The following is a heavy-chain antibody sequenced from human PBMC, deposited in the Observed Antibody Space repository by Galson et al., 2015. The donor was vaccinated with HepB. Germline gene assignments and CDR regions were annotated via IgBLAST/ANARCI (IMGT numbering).Heavy chain of an antibody. Sequence: ETLSLTCTVSGGSISSYCWSWIRQPPGKGLEWIGYIYYSGSTNYNPSLKSRVTISVDTSKNQFSLKLSSVTAADTAVYYCARGGSSWPLYYYYYYMDVWGKGTTVTVSS. D-gene: IGHD6-13*01. CDR3: ARGGSSWPLYYYYYYMDV. J-gene: IGHJ6*03. CDR1: GGSISSYC. V-gene: IGHV4-59*01. CDR2: IYYSGST.